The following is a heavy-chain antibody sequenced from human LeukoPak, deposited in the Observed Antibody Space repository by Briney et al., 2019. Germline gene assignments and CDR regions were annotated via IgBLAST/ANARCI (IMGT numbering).Heavy chain of an antibody. CDR3: ARVGQWLVPPYYFDY. Sequence: GGSLRLSCAASGFTFSSYSMNWVRQAPGKGLEWVSYISSSSSTIYYADSVKGRFTISRDNAKNSLYLQMNSLRAEDTAVYYCARVGQWLVPPYYFDYWGQGTLVTVSS. D-gene: IGHD6-19*01. V-gene: IGHV3-48*01. CDR1: GFTFSSYS. J-gene: IGHJ4*02. CDR2: ISSSSSTI.